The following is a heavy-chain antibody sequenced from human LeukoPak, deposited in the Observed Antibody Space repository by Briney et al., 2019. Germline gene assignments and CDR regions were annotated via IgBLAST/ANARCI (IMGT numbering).Heavy chain of an antibody. J-gene: IGHJ4*02. CDR1: GFTFDDYA. D-gene: IGHD3-22*01. V-gene: IGHV3-9*01. CDR3: AKDIYVGSSGYYQPDY. Sequence: PGGSLRLSCAASGFTFDDYAMHWVRQAPGKGLEWVSGISWNSGSIGYADSVKGRFPISRDNAKNSLYLQMNSLRAEDTALYYCAKDIYVGSSGYYQPDYWGQGTLVTVSS. CDR2: ISWNSGSI.